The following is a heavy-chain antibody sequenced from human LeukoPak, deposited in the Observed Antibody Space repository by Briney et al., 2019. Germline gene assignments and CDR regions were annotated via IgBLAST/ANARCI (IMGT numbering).Heavy chain of an antibody. CDR3: ARGTYCGDDCYNRYFDL. D-gene: IGHD2-21*02. V-gene: IGHV1-69*04. CDR2: IIPTLGIP. Sequence: GASVRVSCKASGGTFRRNSASWVRQAPGQGLEWMGGIIPTLGIPEYAQKFKDRVTISADKSTGTAYMELSSLRSDDTAVYYCARGTYCGDDCYNRYFDLWGRGTLVTVSS. J-gene: IGHJ2*01. CDR1: GGTFRRNS.